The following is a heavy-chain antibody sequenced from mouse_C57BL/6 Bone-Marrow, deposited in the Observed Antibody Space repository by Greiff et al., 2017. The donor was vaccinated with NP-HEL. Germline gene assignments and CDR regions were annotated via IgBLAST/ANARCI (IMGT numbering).Heavy chain of an antibody. CDR2: IDPSDSYT. J-gene: IGHJ3*01. V-gene: IGHV1-69*01. CDR1: GYTFTSYW. D-gene: IGHD3-2*02. CDR3: ARREANDGGVVFAY. Sequence: QVQLQQPGAELVMPGASVKLSCKASGYTFTSYWMHWVKQRPGQGLEWIGEIDPSDSYTNYNQKFKGKSTLTVDKSSSTAYMQLSSLTSEDSAVYYCARREANDGGVVFAYWGQGTLVTVSA.